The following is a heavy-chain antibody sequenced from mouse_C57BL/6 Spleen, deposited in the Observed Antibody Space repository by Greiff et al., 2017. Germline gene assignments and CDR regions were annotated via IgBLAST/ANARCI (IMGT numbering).Heavy chain of an antibody. CDR2: INPGSGGT. V-gene: IGHV1-54*01. CDR1: GYAFTNYL. Sequence: QVQLQQSGAELVRPGTSVKVSCKASGYAFTNYLIEWVKQRPGQGLEWIGVINPGSGGTNYNEKFKGKATLTADKSSSTAYMQLSSLTSEDSAVYFCARRDYYGSSYVDYWGQGTTLTVSS. D-gene: IGHD1-1*01. CDR3: ARRDYYGSSYVDY. J-gene: IGHJ2*01.